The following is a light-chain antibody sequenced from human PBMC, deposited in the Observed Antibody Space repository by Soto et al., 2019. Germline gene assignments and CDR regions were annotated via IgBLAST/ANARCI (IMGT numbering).Light chain of an antibody. Sequence: QSALTQPPSVSGSPGQSVAISCSGTSSDVGSYNRVSWYQQPPGTAPKLMIYDVSNRPSGVPDRSSGSKSGNTASLTISGLQAEDEADYYCSSFTTSSTYVFGTGTQLTVL. J-gene: IGLJ1*01. CDR3: SSFTTSSTYV. CDR1: SSDVGSYNR. V-gene: IGLV2-18*02. CDR2: DVS.